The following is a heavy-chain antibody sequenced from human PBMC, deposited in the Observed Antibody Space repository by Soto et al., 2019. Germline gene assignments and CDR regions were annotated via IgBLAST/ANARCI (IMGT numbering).Heavy chain of an antibody. CDR2: IWDNGNDK. V-gene: IGHV3-33*01. J-gene: IGHJ4*02. Sequence: QVQLVESGGGVVQPGRSLRLSCVASGFILSSYGMHWVRQAPGKGLEWVAVIWDNGNDKYYGDSVKGRFTISRDNSKNTLYLQMNNLRAEDTAVYYCTTRDQGRFDHWGQGTPLTVSS. CDR1: GFILSSYG. CDR3: TTRDQGRFDH.